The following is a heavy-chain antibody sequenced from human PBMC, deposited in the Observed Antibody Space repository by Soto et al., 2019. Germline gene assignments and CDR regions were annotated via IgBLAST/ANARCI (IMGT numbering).Heavy chain of an antibody. Sequence: QPGGSLRLSCAASGFTFSSYAMSWVRQAPGKGLEWVSAISGSGGSTYYADSVKGRFTISRDNSKNTLYLQMNSLRAEDTAVYYCAKLTSEWVRGALYYFDYWGQGTLVTVSS. V-gene: IGHV3-23*01. CDR2: ISGSGGST. CDR3: AKLTSEWVRGALYYFDY. D-gene: IGHD3-10*01. J-gene: IGHJ4*02. CDR1: GFTFSSYA.